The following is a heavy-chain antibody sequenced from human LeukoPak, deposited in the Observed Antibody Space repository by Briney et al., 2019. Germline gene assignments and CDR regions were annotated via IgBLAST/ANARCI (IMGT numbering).Heavy chain of an antibody. V-gene: IGHV3-23*01. CDR1: GFTFSSYA. CDR3: AKDRVVVVVAATPGGYFDY. D-gene: IGHD2-15*01. CDR2: ISGSGGST. Sequence: PGGPLRLSCAASGFTFSSYAMSWVRQAPGKGLEWVSAISGSGGSTYYADSVKGRFTISRDNSKNTLYLQMNSLRAEDTAVYYCAKDRVVVVVAATPGGYFDYWGQGTLVTVSS. J-gene: IGHJ4*02.